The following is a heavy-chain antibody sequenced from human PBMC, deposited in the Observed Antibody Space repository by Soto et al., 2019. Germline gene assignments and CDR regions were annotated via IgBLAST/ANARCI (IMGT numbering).Heavy chain of an antibody. J-gene: IGHJ4*02. CDR3: AREGWDSYYFDY. CDR1: GYTFTSYD. V-gene: IGHV1-8*01. CDR2: MNPNSGNT. Sequence: QVQLVQSGAEVKKPGASVKVSCKASGYTFTSYDINWVRQATGQGLEWMGWMNPNSGNTGYAQKLQGKVTMNRNTSISTAYLELSSLRSEDTAVYYCAREGWDSYYFDYWGQGTLVTVSS. D-gene: IGHD1-26*01.